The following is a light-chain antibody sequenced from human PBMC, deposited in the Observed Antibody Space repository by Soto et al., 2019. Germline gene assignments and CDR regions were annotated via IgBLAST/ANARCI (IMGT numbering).Light chain of an antibody. CDR1: QSVCSY. Sequence: EIVLTQSPATLSLSPGEIATLSCRASQSVCSYLAWYQQKPGQAPRLLIYDAYIRATGIPARFSGSGSGTDFTLTISSLEPEDFAVYYCQQRRNCHPPLTFGGGTKVEIK. J-gene: IGKJ4*01. V-gene: IGKV3-11*01. CDR3: QQRRNCHPPLT. CDR2: DAY.